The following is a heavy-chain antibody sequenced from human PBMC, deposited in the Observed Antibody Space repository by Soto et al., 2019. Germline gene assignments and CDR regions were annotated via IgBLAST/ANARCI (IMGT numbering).Heavy chain of an antibody. Sequence: SETLSLTCAVSGGSISSGGYSWSWIRQPPGKGLEWIGYIYYSGSTNYNPSLKSRVTISVDRSKNQFSLKLSSVTAADTAVYYCARDPGLGGGPFDYWGQGTLVTVSS. J-gene: IGHJ4*02. V-gene: IGHV4-61*08. D-gene: IGHD3-16*01. CDR3: ARDPGLGGGPFDY. CDR2: IYYSGST. CDR1: GGSISSGGYS.